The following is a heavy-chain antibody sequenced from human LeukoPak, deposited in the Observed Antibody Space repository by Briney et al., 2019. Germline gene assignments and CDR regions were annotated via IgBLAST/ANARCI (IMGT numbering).Heavy chain of an antibody. D-gene: IGHD6-19*01. CDR3: ARDRVPIAVAGKQTFDP. CDR2: ISAYNGNT. V-gene: IGHV1-18*01. CDR1: GYTFTSYG. Sequence: ASVKVSCKASGYTFTSYGISWVRQAPGQGLEWMGWISAYNGNTNYAQKLQGRVTMTTDTSTSTAYMELRSLRSDDTAVYYCARDRVPIAVAGKQTFDPWGQGTLVTVSS. J-gene: IGHJ5*02.